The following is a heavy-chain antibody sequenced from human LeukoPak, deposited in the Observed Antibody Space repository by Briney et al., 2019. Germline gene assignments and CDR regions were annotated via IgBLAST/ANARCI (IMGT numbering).Heavy chain of an antibody. Sequence: SETLSLTCNVSGGSVSSSNHHWAWIRQSPGMGLEWVGTFFSTGRTSQNPDPSLKGRVTLSVDTSKNQFSLKLSSVTAADTAVYYCARRREFYDTWGQGTLVTVSS. CDR1: GGSVSSSNHH. CDR3: ARRREFYDT. V-gene: IGHV4-39*01. J-gene: IGHJ4*02. CDR2: FFSTGRT. D-gene: IGHD3-9*01.